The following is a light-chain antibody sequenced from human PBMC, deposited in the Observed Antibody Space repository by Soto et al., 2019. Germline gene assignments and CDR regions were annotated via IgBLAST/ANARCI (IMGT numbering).Light chain of an antibody. CDR2: GAS. CDR3: QQYGSSPYT. CDR1: QSVSSGY. J-gene: IGKJ2*01. Sequence: EIVLTQSPGTLYLSPGERATLSCRASQSVSSGYLAWYQQKLGQAPRLLLFGASNRTTGIPDRFSGSGSGKEFTLTISRLEPEDFAVYSCQQYGSSPYTFGQGTKLEI. V-gene: IGKV3-20*01.